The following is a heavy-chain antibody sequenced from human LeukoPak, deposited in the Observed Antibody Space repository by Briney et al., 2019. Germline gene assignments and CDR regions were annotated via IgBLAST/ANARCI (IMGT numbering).Heavy chain of an antibody. D-gene: IGHD3-3*01. V-gene: IGHV1-2*02. Sequence: ASVKVSCKASGYTFTGYYMHWVRQAPGQGLEWMGWINPNSGGTNYAQKFQGRVTMTRDTSISTAYMELSRLRSDDTAVYYCARGASITIFGGDPNYFAPWGQGTLVTVSS. CDR1: GYTFTGYY. CDR3: ARGASITIFGGDPNYFAP. CDR2: INPNSGGT. J-gene: IGHJ5*02.